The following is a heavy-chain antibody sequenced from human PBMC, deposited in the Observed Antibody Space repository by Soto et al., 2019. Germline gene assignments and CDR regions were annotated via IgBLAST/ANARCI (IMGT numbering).Heavy chain of an antibody. CDR1: GFTFSSYS. J-gene: IGHJ4*02. CDR2: ISADGART. CDR3: AQNFDY. V-gene: IGHV3-23*01. Sequence: GGSLRLSCAASGFTFSSYSMTWVRQGPEKGLEWVSEISADGARTYYSDSVKGRFTVSRDNSKNTVYLQMNSLRAEDTAVYYCAQNFDYWGQGTLVTVSS.